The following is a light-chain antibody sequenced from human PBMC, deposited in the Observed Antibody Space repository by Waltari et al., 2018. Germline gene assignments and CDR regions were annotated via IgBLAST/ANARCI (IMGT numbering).Light chain of an antibody. V-gene: IGLV2-23*01. CDR3: CSYAGSYTCV. J-gene: IGLJ2*01. CDR1: SSDVGNYNL. Sequence: QSALTQPASVSGSPGQSITISCTGTSSDVGNYNLVSWYQQYPGKAPKVMIYDDNRRPAGVSARFSVVKTGNTASLTISGVQAYDEAEYYCCSYAGSYTCVFGGGTELTVL. CDR2: DDN.